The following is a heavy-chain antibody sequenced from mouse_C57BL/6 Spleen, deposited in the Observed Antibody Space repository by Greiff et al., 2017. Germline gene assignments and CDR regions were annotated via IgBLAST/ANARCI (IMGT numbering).Heavy chain of an antibody. CDR3: APVGYDYTWFAY. V-gene: IGHV1-64*01. Sequence: QVQLQQSGAELVKPGASVKLSCKASGYTFTSYWMHWVKQRPGQGLEWIGMIHPNSGSTNYNEKFKSKATLTVDKSSSTAYMQLSSLTSEDSAVYYCAPVGYDYTWFAYWGQGTLVTVSA. CDR1: GYTFTSYW. CDR2: IHPNSGST. J-gene: IGHJ3*01. D-gene: IGHD2-4*01.